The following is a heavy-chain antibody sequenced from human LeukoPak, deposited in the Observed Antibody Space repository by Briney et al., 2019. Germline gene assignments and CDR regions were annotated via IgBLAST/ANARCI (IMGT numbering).Heavy chain of an antibody. CDR3: ARDVAWFPFMIVVVISYYFDY. CDR1: GFTFCSYA. J-gene: IGHJ4*02. CDR2: ISYDGSNK. V-gene: IGHV3-30-3*01. Sequence: GGALRLSCAASGFTFCSYAMHWVRQAPGKGRERGAVISYDGSNKYYADSVKGRFIIFRDNARNTLYLQMTSLRAEDTAVCYCARDVAWFPFMIVVVISYYFDYWGEGTLVTVSS. D-gene: IGHD3-22*01.